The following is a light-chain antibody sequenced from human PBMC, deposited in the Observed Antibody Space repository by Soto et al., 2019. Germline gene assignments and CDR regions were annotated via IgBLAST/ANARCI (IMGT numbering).Light chain of an antibody. J-gene: IGKJ3*01. Sequence: EIVLTQSPGTLSLSPGERATLSCRASQTVNSTFFVWYQQKLGQAPRLLIYGASNRATGIPDRFSGSGSGTEFTLTISRLEPEDFIVYYCQQYGTLPTTFGPGTKVEIK. V-gene: IGKV3-20*01. CDR3: QQYGTLPTT. CDR1: QTVNSTF. CDR2: GAS.